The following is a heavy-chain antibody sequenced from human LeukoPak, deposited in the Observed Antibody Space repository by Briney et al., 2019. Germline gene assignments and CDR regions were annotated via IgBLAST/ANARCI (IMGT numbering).Heavy chain of an antibody. CDR3: ARGRGSSSSWYGDC. D-gene: IGHD6-13*01. J-gene: IGHJ4*02. Sequence: GGSLRLSCAASGFTFSSYEMNWVRQAPGKGLEWVSYISSSGSTIYYADSVKGRFTISRDNAKNSLYLQMNSLRAEDTAVYYCARGRGSSSSWYGDCWGQGTLVTVSP. CDR2: ISSSGSTI. V-gene: IGHV3-48*03. CDR1: GFTFSSYE.